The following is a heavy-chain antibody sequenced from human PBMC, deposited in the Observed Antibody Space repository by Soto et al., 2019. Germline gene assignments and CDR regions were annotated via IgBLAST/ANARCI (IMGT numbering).Heavy chain of an antibody. Sequence: PGGSLRLACAASVFTFSSYGMHWVRQAPGKGLEWVAVIWYDGSNKYHADSVRGRFIISRDNSKNRLYLQMNSLRAEDTAVYYCASDLVGASDSYGLDVWGQGTPVTVSS. CDR2: IWYDGSNK. J-gene: IGHJ6*01. CDR1: VFTFSSYG. D-gene: IGHD1-26*01. CDR3: ASDLVGASDSYGLDV. V-gene: IGHV3-33*01.